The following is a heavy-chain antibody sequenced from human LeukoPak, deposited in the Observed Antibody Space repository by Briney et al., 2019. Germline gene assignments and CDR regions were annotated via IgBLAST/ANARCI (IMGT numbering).Heavy chain of an antibody. CDR2: MNPNTGNT. CDR3: ARAPGYCSSTTCDKRFDP. Sequence: ASVKVSCKASGYTFTTSDINWVRQATGQGLEWMGWMNPNTGNTGYAQRFQDRVTMTRDTPLSTAYMELSSLRSEDTAVYYCARAPGYCSSTTCDKRFDPWGQGTLVTVSS. D-gene: IGHD2-2*02. J-gene: IGHJ5*02. V-gene: IGHV1-8*01. CDR1: GYTFTTSD.